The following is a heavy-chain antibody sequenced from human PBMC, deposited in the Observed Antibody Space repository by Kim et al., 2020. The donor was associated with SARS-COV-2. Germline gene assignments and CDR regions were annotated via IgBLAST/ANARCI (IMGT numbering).Heavy chain of an antibody. CDR3: ARRDSTNWYFDY. CDR1: GGSINTYY. V-gene: IGHV4-59*08. Sequence: SETLSLTCTVSGGSINTYYWSWIRQPPSKGLEWIGYIYNSGSTDYNPSLKSRATISADTSKKQPSLKLSSVTAADTAVYYCARRDSTNWYFDYWGLGTL. D-gene: IGHD7-27*01. CDR2: IYNSGST. J-gene: IGHJ4*02.